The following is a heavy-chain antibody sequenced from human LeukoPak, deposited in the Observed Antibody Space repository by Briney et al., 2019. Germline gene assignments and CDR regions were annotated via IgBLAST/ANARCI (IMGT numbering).Heavy chain of an antibody. CDR2: IYYNGST. J-gene: IGHJ4*02. V-gene: IGHV4-31*03. Sequence: SETLSLTCTVSGGSISSGGYYWSWIRQHPGKGLEWIGYIYYNGSTYYNPSLKSRVTISVDTSKNQFSLKLSSVTAADTAVYYCARVSRSTSEVSGALVYYFDYWGQGTLVTVSS. CDR1: GGSISSGGYY. CDR3: ARVSRSTSEVSGALVYYFDY. D-gene: IGHD5/OR15-5a*01.